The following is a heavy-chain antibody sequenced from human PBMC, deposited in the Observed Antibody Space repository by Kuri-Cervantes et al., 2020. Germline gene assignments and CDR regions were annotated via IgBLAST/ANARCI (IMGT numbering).Heavy chain of an antibody. V-gene: IGHV5-51*01. J-gene: IGHJ3*02. CDR3: ARHPATYSSSWSDAFDI. D-gene: IGHD6-13*01. CDR1: GYSFTSYR. CDR2: IYPGDSDT. Sequence: KVSCKGSGYSFTSYRIGWVRQMPGKGLEWMGIIYPGDSDTRYSPSFQGQVTISADKSISTAYLQWSSLKASDTAMYYCARHPATYSSSWSDAFDIWGQGTMVTVSS.